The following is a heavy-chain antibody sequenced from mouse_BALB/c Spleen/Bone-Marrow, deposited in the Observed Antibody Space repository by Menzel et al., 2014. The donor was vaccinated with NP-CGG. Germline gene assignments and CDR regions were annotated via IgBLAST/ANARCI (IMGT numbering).Heavy chain of an antibody. CDR3: TRSYYGNYFDV. Sequence: QVQLQQSGAELVKPGASVKLSCKASGYTFTSYYMYWVKQRPGQGLEWIGEINPSNGDTNFNEKFKSKATLTVDKSSSTAYMQLSSLTSEDSAVYYCTRSYYGNYFDVWGAGTTVTVSS. V-gene: IGHV1S81*02. CDR1: GYTFTSYY. D-gene: IGHD2-1*01. CDR2: INPSNGDT. J-gene: IGHJ1*01.